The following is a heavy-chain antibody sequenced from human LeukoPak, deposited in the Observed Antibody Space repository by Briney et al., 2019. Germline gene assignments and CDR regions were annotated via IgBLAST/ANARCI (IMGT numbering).Heavy chain of an antibody. Sequence: GGSLRLSCAASGFTVSSNYMSWVRQAPGKGLEWVAFIRYGGSNKYYADSVKGRFTISRDNSKNTLYLQMNSLRAEDTAVYYCAAVAGTGFYMYYFDYWGQGTLVTVSS. CDR1: GFTVSSNY. CDR3: AAVAGTGFYMYYFDY. V-gene: IGHV3-30*02. CDR2: IRYGGSNK. D-gene: IGHD6-19*01. J-gene: IGHJ4*02.